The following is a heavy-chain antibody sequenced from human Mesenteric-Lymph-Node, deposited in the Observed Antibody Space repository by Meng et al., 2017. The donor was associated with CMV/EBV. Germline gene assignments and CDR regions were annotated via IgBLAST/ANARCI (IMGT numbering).Heavy chain of an antibody. Sequence: ASVKVSCKASGGTLTEYAINWVRQATGQGLEWMGWMNPNSGNTDYAQKFQGRVTMTRDISIGTAYMELTSLRSEDTAVYYCARGRQFKGSGPMGYWGQGTLVTVSS. D-gene: IGHD3-10*01. CDR2: MNPNSGNT. CDR3: ARGRQFKGSGPMGY. CDR1: GGTLTEYA. J-gene: IGHJ4*02. V-gene: IGHV1-8*01.